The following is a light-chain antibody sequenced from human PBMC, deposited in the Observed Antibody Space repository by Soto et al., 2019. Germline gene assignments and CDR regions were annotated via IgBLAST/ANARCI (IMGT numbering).Light chain of an antibody. CDR1: QSVSSTY. Sequence: IVLTQSPGTLSLSPGERATLSCRASQSVSSTYVAWYQQKSGQAPRLLIYGASSRATGIPDRFSGSGSGTDFTLTMSRLEPEDFAVYYCQQYVSSWTFGQGTKVDVK. CDR2: GAS. J-gene: IGKJ1*01. CDR3: QQYVSSWT. V-gene: IGKV3-20*01.